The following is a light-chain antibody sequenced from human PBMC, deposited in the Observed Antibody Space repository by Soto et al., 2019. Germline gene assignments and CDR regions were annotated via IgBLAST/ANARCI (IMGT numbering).Light chain of an antibody. J-gene: IGKJ2*01. CDR3: QQYYSYQYT. V-gene: IGKV1-8*01. CDR1: QGISSY. Sequence: AIRMTQSPSSFSASTGDRVTITCRASQGISSYLAWYQQKPWKAPKLLIYAASTLQSGVPSRFSGSGSGTDFTLTISCLQSEDFATYYCQQYYSYQYTFGQGTKVDIK. CDR2: AAS.